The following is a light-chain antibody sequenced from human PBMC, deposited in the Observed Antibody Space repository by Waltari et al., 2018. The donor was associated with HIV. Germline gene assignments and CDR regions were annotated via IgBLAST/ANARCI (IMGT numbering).Light chain of an antibody. CDR3: QSYDSSLRGVL. Sequence: QSVLTQPPSVSGAPGQRVTISCTGSSSNIGAGYEVHRYQQLPGTAPRVLVYDNTNRPSGVPDRFSGSKSGASASLGITGLQAEDEADYYCQSYDSSLRGVLFGGGTKLTVL. V-gene: IGLV1-40*01. J-gene: IGLJ2*01. CDR2: DNT. CDR1: SSNIGAGYE.